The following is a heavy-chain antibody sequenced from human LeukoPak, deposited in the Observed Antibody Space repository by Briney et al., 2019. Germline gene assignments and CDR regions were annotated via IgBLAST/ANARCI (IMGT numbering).Heavy chain of an antibody. Sequence: PGRSLRRSCAASGFTFRTYAMHWVRQAPGEGLEWVAVISYDGSTKYYADSVKGRFTISRDNSKNTLYLQMNSLRTEDTAVYYCARGFREVFEYWGQGTLVTVSS. J-gene: IGHJ4*02. D-gene: IGHD3-10*01. V-gene: IGHV3-30*01. CDR2: ISYDGSTK. CDR1: GFTFRTYA. CDR3: ARGFREVFEY.